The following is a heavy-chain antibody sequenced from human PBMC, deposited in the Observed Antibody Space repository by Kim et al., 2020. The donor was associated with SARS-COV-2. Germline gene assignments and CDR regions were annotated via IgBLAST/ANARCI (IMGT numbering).Heavy chain of an antibody. V-gene: IGHV3-30*18. CDR1: GFTFSSYG. CDR2: ISYGGSNK. J-gene: IGHJ4*02. D-gene: IGHD5-18*01. CDR3: AKDKFYGYTYGVFDY. Sequence: GGSLRLSCAASGFTFSSYGMHWVRQAPGKGLEWVASISYGGSNKYYADSVKGRFTISRDNSKNTLYLQMNSLRAEDTAVYYCAKDKFYGYTYGVFDYWGQGTLVTASS.